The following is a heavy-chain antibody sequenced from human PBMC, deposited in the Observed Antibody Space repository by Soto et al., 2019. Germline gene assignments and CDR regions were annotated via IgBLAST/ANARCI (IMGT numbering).Heavy chain of an antibody. J-gene: IGHJ3*02. V-gene: IGHV4-59*01. CDR2: SHYSGNT. Sequence: SETLSLTCTVSGGSIISYFWTWIRQSPGKGLQWIGYSHYSGNTNYNPSLKSRVTMSVDTSKNQLSLILASVTAADTAVYYCARMNQLAHKRNDFDIWGQGTMVTV. CDR3: ARMNQLAHKRNDFDI. D-gene: IGHD1-1*01. CDR1: GGSIISYF.